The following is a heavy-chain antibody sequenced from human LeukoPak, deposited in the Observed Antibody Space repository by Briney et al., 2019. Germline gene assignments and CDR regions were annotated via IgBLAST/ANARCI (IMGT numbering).Heavy chain of an antibody. V-gene: IGHV4-59*01. J-gene: IGHJ4*02. CDR2: IYYSGST. CDR3: ARTAGRHTPKCYFDY. CDR1: GGSISSYY. Sequence: SETLSHTRTVSGGSISSYYGSWIRQPPGKGLEWMGYIYYSGSTNYNPSLKCRVTISVDTSKDPFSLQLSSVPAADTAVYYCARTAGRHTPKCYFDYWGQGTLVTVSS. D-gene: IGHD2-2*02.